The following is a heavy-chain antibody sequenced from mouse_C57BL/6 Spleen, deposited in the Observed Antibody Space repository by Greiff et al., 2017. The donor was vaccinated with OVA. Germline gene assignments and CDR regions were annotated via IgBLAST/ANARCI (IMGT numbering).Heavy chain of an antibody. J-gene: IGHJ4*01. D-gene: IGHD1-1*01. CDR2: ILPGSGST. CDR1: GYTFTGYW. Sequence: VQLQQSGAELMKPGASVKLSCKATGYTFTGYWIAWVKQRPGNGLEWIGEILPGSGSTNYNEKLKGKATFTAATSSNTAYMQLSSLTTEDSAIYYCARWITTVGYAMDYWGQGTSVTVSS. CDR3: ARWITTVGYAMDY. V-gene: IGHV1-9*01.